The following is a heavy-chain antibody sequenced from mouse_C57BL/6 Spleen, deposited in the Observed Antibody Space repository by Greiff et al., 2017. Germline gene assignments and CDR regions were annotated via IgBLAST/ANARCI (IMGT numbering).Heavy chain of an antibody. V-gene: IGHV1-80*01. CDR3: ARESFYGSSYYWYFDV. D-gene: IGHD1-1*01. Sequence: VQLKESGAELVKPGASVKISCTASGYAFSSYWMTWVKQRPGTGLEWIGQIYPGDGDTNYNGEFKGTATLTADKSSSTAYMQLSSLTSEDSAVYFCARESFYGSSYYWYFDVWGTGTTVTVSS. CDR1: GYAFSSYW. J-gene: IGHJ1*03. CDR2: IYPGDGDT.